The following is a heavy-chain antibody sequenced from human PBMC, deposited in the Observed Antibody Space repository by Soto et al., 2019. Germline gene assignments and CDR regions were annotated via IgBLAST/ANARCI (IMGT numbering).Heavy chain of an antibody. CDR3: ARDGGYSGYDIGY. J-gene: IGHJ4*02. Sequence: PGGYLRISCAASGFTLSSYSMNWVRQAPGKGLDWVAYISRTSSAIYYADSVKGRFTISRDNANNSLFLQMNSLRDEDTAVYYCARDGGYSGYDIGYRGLGTLVTVSS. CDR1: GFTLSSYS. D-gene: IGHD5-12*01. CDR2: ISRTSSAI. V-gene: IGHV3-48*02.